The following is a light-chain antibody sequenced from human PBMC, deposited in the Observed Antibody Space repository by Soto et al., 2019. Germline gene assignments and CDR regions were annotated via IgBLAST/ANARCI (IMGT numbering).Light chain of an antibody. CDR3: QSYDSSLSVMV. CDR1: SSNIGAGFD. Sequence: QSVLTQPPSVSGAPGQSVAVSCTGSSSNIGAGFDVHWYQQLPGTAPKLLIYRNNNRPSGVPDRFSGSKSGTSASLAITGLQAEDEADYYCQSYDSSLSVMVFGGGTQLTVL. CDR2: RNN. J-gene: IGLJ3*02. V-gene: IGLV1-40*01.